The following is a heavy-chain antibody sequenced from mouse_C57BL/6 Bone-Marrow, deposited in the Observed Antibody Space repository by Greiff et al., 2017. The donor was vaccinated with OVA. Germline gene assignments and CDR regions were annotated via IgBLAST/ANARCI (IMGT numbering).Heavy chain of an antibody. CDR1: GYTFTSYT. CDR2: INPSSGYT. V-gene: IGHV1-4*01. J-gene: IGHJ1*03. Sequence: QVQLQQSGAELARPGASVEMSCKASGYTFTSYTMHWVKQRPGQGLEWIGYINPSSGYTKYNQKFKDKATLTADKSSSTAYMQLSSLTSEDSAVYYCARSGGSSYVGWYFDVWGTGTTVTVSS. D-gene: IGHD1-1*01. CDR3: ARSGGSSYVGWYFDV.